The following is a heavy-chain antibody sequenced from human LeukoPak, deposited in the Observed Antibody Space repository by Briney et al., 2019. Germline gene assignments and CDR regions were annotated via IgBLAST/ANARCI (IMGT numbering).Heavy chain of an antibody. V-gene: IGHV4-4*02. CDR2: ILPRGST. J-gene: IGHJ6*03. CDR3: ARVMGESWYFYMDV. CDR1: SESISSGNW. Sequence: SETLSLTCAVSSESISSGNWWSWVRQPPGKGLEWIGQILPRGSTTYNPSLESRVTISVDKSKNQFSLTLTSVTAADTAIYYCARVMGESWYFYMDVWGKGTTVTVSS. D-gene: IGHD3-16*01.